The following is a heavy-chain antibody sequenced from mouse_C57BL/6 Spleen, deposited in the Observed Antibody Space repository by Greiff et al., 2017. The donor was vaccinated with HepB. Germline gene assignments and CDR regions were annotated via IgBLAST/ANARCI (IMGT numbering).Heavy chain of an antibody. Sequence: VQLQQSGAELVRPGSSVKLSCKASGYTFTSYWMHWVKQRPIQGLEWIGNIDPSDSETHYNQKFKDKATLTVDKSSSTAYMQLSSLTSEDSAVYYCARGRGNLRPYFDYWGQGTTLTVSS. CDR2: IDPSDSET. D-gene: IGHD3-2*02. CDR3: ARGRGNLRPYFDY. CDR1: GYTFTSYW. J-gene: IGHJ2*01. V-gene: IGHV1-52*01.